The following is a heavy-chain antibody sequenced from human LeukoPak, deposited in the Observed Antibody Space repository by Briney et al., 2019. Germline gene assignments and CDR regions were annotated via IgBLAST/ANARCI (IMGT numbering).Heavy chain of an antibody. D-gene: IGHD3-22*01. Sequence: SETLSLTCTVSGGSISTYYWSWIRQPPGKGLERIGYVYYSGGANYNPSLQSRVTISVDTSKIQFSLKLSSVTAADTAVYYCARDNGDSYYYDYWGQGTLVTVSS. J-gene: IGHJ4*02. CDR3: ARDNGDSYYYDY. V-gene: IGHV4-59*01. CDR1: GGSISTYY. CDR2: VYYSGGA.